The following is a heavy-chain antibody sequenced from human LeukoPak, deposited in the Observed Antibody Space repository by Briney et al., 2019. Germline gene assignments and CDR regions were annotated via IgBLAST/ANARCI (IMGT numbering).Heavy chain of an antibody. CDR1: GFTVSSNY. D-gene: IGHD2-2*01. CDR2: IYSGGST. Sequence: GGSLRLSCAASGFTVSSNYMSWVRQAPGKGLEWVSVIYSGGSTYYADSVKGRFTISRDNSKNTLYLQMNSLRAEDTAVYHCASSPSRFWFDYWGQGTLVTVSS. CDR3: ASSPSRFWFDY. J-gene: IGHJ4*02. V-gene: IGHV3-66*01.